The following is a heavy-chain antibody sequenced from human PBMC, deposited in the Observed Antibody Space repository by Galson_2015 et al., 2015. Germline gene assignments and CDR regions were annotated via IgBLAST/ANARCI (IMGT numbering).Heavy chain of an antibody. CDR2: TYYRSKWYN. CDR3: ARERRTTFDI. J-gene: IGHJ3*02. Sequence: CAISGDSVSSHSAAWTWIRQSPSRGLEWLGRTYYRSKWYNDYAVSVKSRITINPDTSKNQFSLQLNSVSPEDTAVYYCARERRTTFDIWVQWTMAAVSS. V-gene: IGHV6-1*01. CDR1: GDSVSSHSAA. D-gene: IGHD1-14*01.